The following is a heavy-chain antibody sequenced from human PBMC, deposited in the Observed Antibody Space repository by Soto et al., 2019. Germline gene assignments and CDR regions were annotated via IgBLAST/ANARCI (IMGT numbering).Heavy chain of an antibody. J-gene: IGHJ3*02. CDR3: ATDGSSSGWYRAFDI. Sequence: AXXVKVSCKVSGYTLTELSMHWVRHAPGKGLEWMGGFDPEDGETIYAQKFQGRVTMTEDTSTDTAYMELSSLRSEDTAVYYCATDGSSSGWYRAFDIWGQGTMVTVSS. CDR2: FDPEDGET. D-gene: IGHD6-19*01. V-gene: IGHV1-24*01. CDR1: GYTLTELS.